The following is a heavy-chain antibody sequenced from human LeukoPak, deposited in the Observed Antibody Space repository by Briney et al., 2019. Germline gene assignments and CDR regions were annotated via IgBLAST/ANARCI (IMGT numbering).Heavy chain of an antibody. Sequence: PSETLSLTCTVSGGSISSYYWGWIREPPGKGLEWIGYIYYSGSTNYNPSLKSRVTISVDTSKNQFSLKLSSVTAADTAVYYCARDDSIHWGTFDYWGQGTLVTVSS. D-gene: IGHD3-16*01. J-gene: IGHJ4*02. CDR3: ARDDSIHWGTFDY. V-gene: IGHV4-59*01. CDR1: GGSISSYY. CDR2: IYYSGST.